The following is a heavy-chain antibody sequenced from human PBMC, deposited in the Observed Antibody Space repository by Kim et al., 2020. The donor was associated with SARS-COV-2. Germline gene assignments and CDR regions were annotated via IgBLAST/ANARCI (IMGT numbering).Heavy chain of an antibody. J-gene: IGHJ4*02. CDR2: MYYSGST. CDR3: ATSYRAVAGN. CDR1: GGSINSNSYS. D-gene: IGHD6-19*01. Sequence: SETLSLTCTVSGGSINSNSYSWGWIRQPPGKGLEWIGSMYYSGSTCYNLSLKSRVTISVDTSKNQFSLKLSSVTAADTAVFYCATSYRAVAGNWGQGTLV. V-gene: IGHV4-39*01.